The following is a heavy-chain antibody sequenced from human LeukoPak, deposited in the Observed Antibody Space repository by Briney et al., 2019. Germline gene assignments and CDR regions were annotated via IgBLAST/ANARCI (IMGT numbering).Heavy chain of an antibody. V-gene: IGHV3-30*02. J-gene: IGHJ3*02. CDR1: GFTFSSYG. Sequence: GGSLRLSCAASGFTFSSYGMHWVRQAPGKGLEWVAFIRYDGSNKYYADSVKGRFTISRDNSKNTLYLQMNSLRAEDTAVYYCAKGTGAYNWNDGDAFDIWGQGTMVTVSS. CDR2: IRYDGSNK. CDR3: AKGTGAYNWNDGDAFDI. D-gene: IGHD1-1*01.